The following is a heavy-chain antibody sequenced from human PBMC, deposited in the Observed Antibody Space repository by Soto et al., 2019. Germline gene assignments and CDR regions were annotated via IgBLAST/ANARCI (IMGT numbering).Heavy chain of an antibody. CDR1: GFTFDNYV. J-gene: IGHJ4*02. CDR2: ISWNSNNM. V-gene: IGHV3-9*01. CDR3: AKDMGYGDSVN. D-gene: IGHD4-17*01. Sequence: EVQLVESGGGLVQPGRSLRLSCAASGFTFDNYVMHWVRQAPGKGLEWVAGISWNSNNMAHADSVKGRFTISRDNAKNSLYLQMNSLRPEDTALYYCAKDMGYGDSVNWGQGTLVTVSS.